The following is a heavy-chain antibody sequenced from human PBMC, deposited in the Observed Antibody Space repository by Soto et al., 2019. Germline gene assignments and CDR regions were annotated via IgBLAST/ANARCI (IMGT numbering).Heavy chain of an antibody. CDR2: ISYDGSNK. Sequence: QVQLVESGGGVVQPGRSLRLSCAASGFTFSSYGMYWVRQAPGKGLEWVAVISYDGSNKYYADSVKGRFTISRDNSKNTLYLQMNSLRAEDTAVYYCAKGEWELLSGWFDPWGQGTLVTVSS. D-gene: IGHD1-26*01. CDR3: AKGEWELLSGWFDP. V-gene: IGHV3-30*18. CDR1: GFTFSSYG. J-gene: IGHJ5*02.